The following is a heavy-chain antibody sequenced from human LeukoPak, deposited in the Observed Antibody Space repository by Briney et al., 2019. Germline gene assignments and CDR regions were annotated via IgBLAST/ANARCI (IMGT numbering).Heavy chain of an antibody. CDR3: AKGRANWDRYYFDY. V-gene: IGHV3-23*01. Sequence: GGSLRLSCAASGFTFSGYAMSWVRQAPGKGLEWVSAISGSGGSTYYADSVKGRFTISRDNSKNTLYLQMNSLRAEDTAVYYCAKGRANWDRYYFDYWGQGTLVTVSS. D-gene: IGHD7-27*01. J-gene: IGHJ4*02. CDR2: ISGSGGST. CDR1: GFTFSGYA.